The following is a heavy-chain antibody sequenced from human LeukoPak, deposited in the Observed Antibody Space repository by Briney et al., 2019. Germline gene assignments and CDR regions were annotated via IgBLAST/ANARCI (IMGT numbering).Heavy chain of an antibody. D-gene: IGHD2-2*01. J-gene: IGHJ6*02. CDR1: GGSLSSYY. CDR3: ARVVPYYYYYGMDV. V-gene: IGHV4-59*01. CDR2: IYYSGST. Sequence: SETLSLTCTVSGGSLSSYYWSWIRQPPGKGLEWIGYIYYSGSTNYNPSLKSRVTISVDTSKNQFSLKLSSVTAADTAVYYCARVVPYYYYYGMDVWGQGTTVTVSS.